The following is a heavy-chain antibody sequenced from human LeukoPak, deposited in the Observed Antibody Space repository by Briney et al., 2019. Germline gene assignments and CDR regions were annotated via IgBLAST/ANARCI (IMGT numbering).Heavy chain of an antibody. CDR2: IYSGGST. V-gene: IGHV3-66*01. D-gene: IGHD5-18*01. Sequence: GGSLRLSCAASGFTVSSNYMSWVRQAPGKGLEWVSVIYSGGSTYYADSVKGRFTISRDNSKNTLYLQMNSLRAEDTAVYYCARDSDTAMVRPFDYWGQGTLVTVSS. J-gene: IGHJ4*02. CDR3: ARDSDTAMVRPFDY. CDR1: GFTVSSNY.